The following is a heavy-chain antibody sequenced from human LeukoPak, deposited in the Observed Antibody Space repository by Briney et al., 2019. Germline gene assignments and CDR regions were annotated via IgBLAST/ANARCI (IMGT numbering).Heavy chain of an antibody. V-gene: IGHV3-53*01. J-gene: IGHJ3*02. D-gene: IGHD3-16*01. CDR3: ARVGGPAAFDI. Sequence: GGSLRLSCAASGFTVSSNYMSWVRQAPGKGLEWVSVIYSGGSAYYADSAKGRFTISRDNSKNTLYLQMNSLRAEDTAVYYCARVGGPAAFDIWGQGTMVTVSS. CDR2: IYSGGSA. CDR1: GFTVSSNY.